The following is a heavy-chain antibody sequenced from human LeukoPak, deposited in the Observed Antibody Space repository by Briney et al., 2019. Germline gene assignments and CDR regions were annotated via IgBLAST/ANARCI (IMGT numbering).Heavy chain of an antibody. CDR1: GFTFSDYA. J-gene: IGHJ4*02. CDR2: ISSSSNYV. D-gene: IGHD3-9*01. CDR3: TRDFDWFRNQFDY. Sequence: GGSLRLSCAASGFTFSDYAMNWVRQAPGKGLEWVSFISSSSNYVYNAASVQGRFTISRDNTKNSLYLQMSSLRAEDTAVYYCTRDFDWFRNQFDYWGQGTLVTVSS. V-gene: IGHV3-21*01.